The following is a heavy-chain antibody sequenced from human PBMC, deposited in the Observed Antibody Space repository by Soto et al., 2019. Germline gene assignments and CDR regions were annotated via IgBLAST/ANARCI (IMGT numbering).Heavy chain of an antibody. D-gene: IGHD5-12*01. CDR3: ARGNRDGYNPIEY. CDR1: GYTFNTYG. J-gene: IGHJ4*02. V-gene: IGHV1-18*01. Sequence: QVQLKQSGPEVKNPGASVKVSCEASGYTFNTYGITWLRQAPGQGPEWMGWTSGYNGNTKYAQTFQGRVTMTTDTSTSTAYMRLRSLRSDDTAVYYCARGNRDGYNPIEYWGQGDLVTVSS. CDR2: TSGYNGNT.